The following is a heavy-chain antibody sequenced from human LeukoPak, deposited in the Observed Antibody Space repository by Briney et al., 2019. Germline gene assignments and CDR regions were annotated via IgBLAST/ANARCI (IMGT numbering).Heavy chain of an antibody. CDR1: GFTFISYS. Sequence: GSLRLSCAASGFTFISYSINWVRQAPGKGLEWVSSISTNSHYIYYADPVKGRFTISRDNAKDSLYLQMHSLRAEDTAVYYCARGYYFDYWGQGTLVTVSS. CDR3: ARGYYFDY. V-gene: IGHV3-21*01. CDR2: ISTNSHYI. J-gene: IGHJ4*02.